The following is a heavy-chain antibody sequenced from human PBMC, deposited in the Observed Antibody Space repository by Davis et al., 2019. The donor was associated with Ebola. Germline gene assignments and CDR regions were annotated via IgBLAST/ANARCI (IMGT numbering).Heavy chain of an antibody. J-gene: IGHJ4*02. CDR1: GYTFRGYW. CDR2: TYPDDSTL. D-gene: IGHD2-8*01. CDR3: VRLNGEVVDY. Sequence: GGSLRLSCKGSGYTFRGYWINWVRQMPGKGLEWMGITYPDDSTLTYSPSFQGQVTISVDKSISTAYLQWNHLKASDSAIYYCVRLNGEVVDYWGQGSLVIVSS. V-gene: IGHV5-51*01.